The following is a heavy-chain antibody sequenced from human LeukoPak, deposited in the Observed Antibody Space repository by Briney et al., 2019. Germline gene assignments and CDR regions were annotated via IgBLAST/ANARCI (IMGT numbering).Heavy chain of an antibody. CDR3: ARDLNKGELPIDNWFDP. D-gene: IGHD3-16*01. Sequence: SETLSLTCTVSGGSISSSSYYWGWIRQPPGKGLEWIGSIYYSGSTYYNPSLKSRVTISVDTSKNQFSLKLSSVTAADTAVYYCARDLNKGELPIDNWFDPWGQGTLVTVSS. J-gene: IGHJ5*02. CDR2: IYYSGST. V-gene: IGHV4-39*07. CDR1: GGSISSSSYY.